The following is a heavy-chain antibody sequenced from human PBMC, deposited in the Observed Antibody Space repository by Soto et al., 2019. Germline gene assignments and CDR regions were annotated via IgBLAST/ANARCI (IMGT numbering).Heavy chain of an antibody. D-gene: IGHD3-10*01. CDR3: ARPRGTRSLTDY. CDR2: IYYSGST. J-gene: IGHJ4*02. Sequence: QLQLQESGPGLVKPSETLSLTCTVSGGSISSSSYYWGWIRQPPGKGLEWIGSIYYSGSTYYNPSVKGRVTISVDTSKNQFSLKLSSVTAADTAVYYCARPRGTRSLTDYWGQGTLVTVSS. CDR1: GGSISSSSYY. V-gene: IGHV4-39*01.